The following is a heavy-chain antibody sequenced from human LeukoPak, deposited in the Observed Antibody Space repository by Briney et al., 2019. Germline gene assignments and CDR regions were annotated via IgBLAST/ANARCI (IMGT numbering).Heavy chain of an antibody. CDR3: ARYVGMATKRGPDY. CDR1: GYSFTSYW. D-gene: IGHD5-24*01. Sequence: GESLKISCKGSGYSFTSYWIGWVRQVPGKGLEWVGIIYPGDSDTRYSSSFQCQFTISADKSISTAYLQWSRLKASDTAMYYCARYVGMATKRGPDYWGQGTLVTVSS. CDR2: IYPGDSDT. V-gene: IGHV5-51*01. J-gene: IGHJ4*02.